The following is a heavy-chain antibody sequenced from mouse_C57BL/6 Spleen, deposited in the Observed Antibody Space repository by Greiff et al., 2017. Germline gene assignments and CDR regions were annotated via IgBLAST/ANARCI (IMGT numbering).Heavy chain of an antibody. J-gene: IGHJ3*01. CDR2: ISYDGSN. Sequence: ESGPGLVKPSQSLSLTCSVTGYSITSGYYWNWIRQFPGNKLEWMGYISYDGSNNYKPSLKNRISLTRDTSKNQFFLKLNSVTTEDTATYYCAREDYGSPFAYWGQGTLVTVSA. CDR3: AREDYGSPFAY. V-gene: IGHV3-6*01. CDR1: GYSITSGYY. D-gene: IGHD1-1*01.